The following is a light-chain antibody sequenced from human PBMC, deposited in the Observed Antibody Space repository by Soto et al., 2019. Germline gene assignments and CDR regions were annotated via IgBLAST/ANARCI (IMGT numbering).Light chain of an antibody. CDR2: EAS. J-gene: IGKJ1*01. Sequence: DIQIAQSPSSLSASVGDRVTITCQASQDISNYLNWYQQKPGKAPKLLIYEASTLQSGVPSRFSGRGSGTDFTLTISGLQPEDVAIYYCQQSYNTPRTFGQGTKVDI. CDR3: QQSYNTPRT. V-gene: IGKV1-39*01. CDR1: QDISNY.